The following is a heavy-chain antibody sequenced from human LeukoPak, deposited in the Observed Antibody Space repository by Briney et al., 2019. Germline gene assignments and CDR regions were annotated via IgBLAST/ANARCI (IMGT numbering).Heavy chain of an antibody. CDR2: IYYSGST. Sequence: SETLSLACTVSGGSISSGGYYWSWIRQHPGKGLEWIGYIYYSGSTYYNPSLKSRVTISVDTSKNQFSLKLSSVTAADTAVYYCARVIPYEWLRSSGWFDPWGQGTLVTVSS. CDR1: GGSISSGGYY. D-gene: IGHD5-12*01. V-gene: IGHV4-31*03. J-gene: IGHJ5*02. CDR3: ARVIPYEWLRSSGWFDP.